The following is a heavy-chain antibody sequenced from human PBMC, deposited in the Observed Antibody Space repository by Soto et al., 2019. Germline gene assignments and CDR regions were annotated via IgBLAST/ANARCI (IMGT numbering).Heavy chain of an antibody. V-gene: IGHV3-30*18. CDR2: ISYDGSNK. Sequence: GGSLRLSCAASGFTFSSYGMHWVRQAPGKGLEWVAVISYDGSNKYYADSVKGRVTISSDNSKNTLYLQMNSLRAEDTAVYYCAKGGPEGFAHVVARIYYDSSGYLWGQGTLVTVSS. D-gene: IGHD3-22*01. CDR1: GFTFSSYG. J-gene: IGHJ1*01. CDR3: AKGGPEGFAHVVARIYYDSSGYL.